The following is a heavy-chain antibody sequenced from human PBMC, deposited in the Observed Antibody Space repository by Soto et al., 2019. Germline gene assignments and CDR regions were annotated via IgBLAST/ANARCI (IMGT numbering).Heavy chain of an antibody. CDR3: VCGGNFFVY. V-gene: IGHV3-7*01. J-gene: IGHJ4*02. D-gene: IGHD3-16*01. CDR1: GFTFSKYW. Sequence: EVQLVESGGGLVQPGGSLSLPFEASGFTFSKYWIPWFGQPQGKGLEWGARINQDGSERYYVDSVRGRFTISRDNAKNSLYLQMNSLRAEDTAVYYCVCGGNFFVYWGQGTLVTVSP. CDR2: INQDGSER.